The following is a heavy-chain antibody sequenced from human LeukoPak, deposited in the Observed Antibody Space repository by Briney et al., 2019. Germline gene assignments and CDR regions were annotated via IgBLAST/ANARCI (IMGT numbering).Heavy chain of an antibody. CDR3: ARLQQWLVKYYFDY. CDR1: GFTFSSYA. J-gene: IGHJ4*02. Sequence: GGSLRLSCAASGFTFSSYAMSWVRQAPGKGLEWVSAISGSGGSTYYADSVKGRFTISRDNSKNTLYLQMNSLRAEDTAVYYCARLQQWLVKYYFDYWGQGTLVTVSS. CDR2: ISGSGGST. V-gene: IGHV3-23*01. D-gene: IGHD6-19*01.